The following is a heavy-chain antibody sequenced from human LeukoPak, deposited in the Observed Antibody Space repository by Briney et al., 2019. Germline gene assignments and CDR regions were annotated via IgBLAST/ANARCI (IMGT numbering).Heavy chain of an antibody. D-gene: IGHD3-10*01. CDR2: ISSSGGST. J-gene: IGHJ4*02. Sequence: GGSLRLSCAASRFTFSSYGMSWVRQAPGKGLEWVSGISSSGGSTYYADSVKGRFTISRDNSRNTLYLQMNSLRAEDTAVYYCARHLLWFGELSGGFDYWGQGALVTVSS. V-gene: IGHV3-23*01. CDR1: RFTFSSYG. CDR3: ARHLLWFGELSGGFDY.